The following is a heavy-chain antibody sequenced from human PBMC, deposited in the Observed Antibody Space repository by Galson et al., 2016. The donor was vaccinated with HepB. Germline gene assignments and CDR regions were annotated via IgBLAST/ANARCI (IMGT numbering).Heavy chain of an antibody. CDR3: AKDIAVAGTRSFDC. CDR2: ISWNSGSR. J-gene: IGHJ4*02. Sequence: LRLSCAASGFTFDDYAMHWVWQVPGKGLEWVSGISWNSGSRDYADSVKGRFTISRDNAKNSLYLQMNSLRAEDTAFYYCAKDIAVAGTRSFDCWGQGTLVPVSS. CDR1: GFTFDDYA. D-gene: IGHD6-19*01. V-gene: IGHV3-9*01.